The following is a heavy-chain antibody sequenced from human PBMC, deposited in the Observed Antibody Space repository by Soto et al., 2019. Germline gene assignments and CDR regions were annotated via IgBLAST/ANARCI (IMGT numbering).Heavy chain of an antibody. CDR1: GFTFSSYA. V-gene: IGHV3-30-3*01. J-gene: IGHJ4*02. D-gene: IGHD2-2*01. CDR2: ISYDGSNK. Sequence: QVQLVESGGGVVQPGRSLRLSCAASGFTFSSYAMHWVRQAPGKGLEWVAVISYDGSNKYYADSVKGRFTISRDNSTNTLYLQMNSLRAEDTAVYYCARESLGYCISTSCYLPYYFDYWGQGTLVTVSS. CDR3: ARESLGYCISTSCYLPYYFDY.